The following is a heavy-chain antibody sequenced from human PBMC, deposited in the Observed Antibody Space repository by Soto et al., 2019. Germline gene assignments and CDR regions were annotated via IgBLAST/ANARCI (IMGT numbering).Heavy chain of an antibody. CDR1: GYTFTGYY. J-gene: IGHJ6*02. CDR3: ARDQWGGGDPTVTTNYYYYGMDV. D-gene: IGHD4-17*01. Sequence: ASVKVSCKASGYTFTGYYMHWVRQAPGQGLEWMGWINPNSGGTNYAQKFQGWVTMTRDTSISTAYMELSRLRSDDTAVYYCARDQWGGGDPTVTTNYYYYGMDVWGQGTTVTVSS. CDR2: INPNSGGT. V-gene: IGHV1-2*04.